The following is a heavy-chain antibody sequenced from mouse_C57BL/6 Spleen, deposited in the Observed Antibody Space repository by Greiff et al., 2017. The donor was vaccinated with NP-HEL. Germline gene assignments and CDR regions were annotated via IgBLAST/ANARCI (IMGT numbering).Heavy chain of an antibody. J-gene: IGHJ2*01. V-gene: IGHV1-18*01. Sequence: EVQLQQSGPELVKPGASVKIPCKASGYTFTDYNMDWVKQSHGKSLEWIGDINPNNGGTIYNQKFKGKATLTVDKSSSTAYMELRSLTSEDTAVYYCARRTTLVARYFDYWGQGTTLTVSS. CDR1: GYTFTDYN. CDR2: INPNNGGT. CDR3: ARRTTLVARYFDY. D-gene: IGHD1-1*01.